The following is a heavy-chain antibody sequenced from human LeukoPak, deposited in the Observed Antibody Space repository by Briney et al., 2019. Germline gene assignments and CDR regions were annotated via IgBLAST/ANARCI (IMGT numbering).Heavy chain of an antibody. CDR2: ISYDGSNK. CDR3: AKDWGSYLDY. CDR1: GFTFSSYG. V-gene: IGHV3-30*18. Sequence: PGGSLRLSCAASGFTFSSYGMHWVRQAPAKGLEWVAVISYDGSNKYYADSVKGRFTISRDNSKNTLYLQMNSLRAEDTAVYYCAKDWGSYLDYWGQGTLVTVSS. J-gene: IGHJ4*02. D-gene: IGHD3-16*01.